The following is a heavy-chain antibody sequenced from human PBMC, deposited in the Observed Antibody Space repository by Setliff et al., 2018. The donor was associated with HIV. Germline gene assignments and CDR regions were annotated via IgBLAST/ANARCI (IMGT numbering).Heavy chain of an antibody. D-gene: IGHD3-10*01. V-gene: IGHV1-18*01. CDR1: GFAFTNYG. CDR2: ISAYSGET. Sequence: ASVKVSCKTSGFAFTNYGFTWVRQAPGQGLEWMGWISAYSGETFSTLKFRDRVTLTTDTSTNTAHMELRSLTAGDTAVYYCTRRRGPMVRGVDPTPSYYFDYWGQGTLVTVSS. CDR3: TRRRGPMVRGVDPTPSYYFDY. J-gene: IGHJ4*02.